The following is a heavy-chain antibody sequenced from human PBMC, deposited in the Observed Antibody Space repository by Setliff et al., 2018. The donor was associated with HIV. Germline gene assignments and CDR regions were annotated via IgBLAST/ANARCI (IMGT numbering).Heavy chain of an antibody. CDR1: GAPISTDEYY. Sequence: SETLSLTCTVSGAPISTDEYYWGFIRQSPGKGLEWIGDIDLTGGTNYNPSLKSRVTLLGDTSKNQFSLKLSSVTAADTALYYCARPQLGLGGGSHFDAWGRGTLVTVSS. CDR3: ARPQLGLGGGSHFDA. D-gene: IGHD1-1*01. J-gene: IGHJ4*02. CDR2: IDLTGGT. V-gene: IGHV4-39*01.